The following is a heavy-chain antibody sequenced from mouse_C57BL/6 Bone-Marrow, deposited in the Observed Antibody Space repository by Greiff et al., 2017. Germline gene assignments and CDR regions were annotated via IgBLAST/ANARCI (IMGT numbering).Heavy chain of an antibody. CDR1: GFSLSTSGMG. Sequence: QVTLKVSGPGILQSSQTLSLTCSFSGFSLSTSGMGVSWIRQPSGKGLEWLAHIYWDDDKRYNPSLKSRLTISKDTSRNQVFLKITSVYTAETATYYCARRATYYYGSSYYAMDYWGQGTSVTVSA. J-gene: IGHJ4*01. V-gene: IGHV8-12*01. D-gene: IGHD1-1*01. CDR3: ARRATYYYGSSYYAMDY. CDR2: IYWDDDK.